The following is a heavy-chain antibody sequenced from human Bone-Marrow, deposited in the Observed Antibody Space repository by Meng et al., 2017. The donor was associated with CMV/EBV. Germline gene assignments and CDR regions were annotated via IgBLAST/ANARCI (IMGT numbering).Heavy chain of an antibody. V-gene: IGHV1-2*02. CDR3: ARGSDFWRGYYLAARYYYGMDV. Sequence: ASVKVSCKASGYTFTGYYMHWVRQAPGQGLEWMGWINPNSGGTNYAQKFQGRVTMTRDTSISTAYMELSRLRSDDTAVYYCARGSDFWRGYYLAARYYYGMDVWGQGTTVTVSS. D-gene: IGHD3-3*01. CDR1: GYTFTGYY. J-gene: IGHJ6*02. CDR2: INPNSGGT.